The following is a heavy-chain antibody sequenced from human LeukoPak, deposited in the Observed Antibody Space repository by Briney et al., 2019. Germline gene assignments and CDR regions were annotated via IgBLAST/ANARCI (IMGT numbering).Heavy chain of an antibody. J-gene: IGHJ4*02. D-gene: IGHD6-19*01. Sequence: RTLSLTFAVSGDSVSSKNGAWSWIRQSPSRGLEWLGSTYYRSKWYNDYAESREGRMTITQATSKNQYSLHLNSVTPDDTAVYYCARALGTTGWHTFDYWGQGTLVTVSS. CDR1: GDSVSSKNGA. V-gene: IGHV6-1*01. CDR2: TYYRSKWYN. CDR3: ARALGTTGWHTFDY.